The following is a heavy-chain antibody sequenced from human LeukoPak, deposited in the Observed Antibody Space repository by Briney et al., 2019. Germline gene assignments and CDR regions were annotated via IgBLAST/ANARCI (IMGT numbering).Heavy chain of an antibody. CDR1: GDSISGSSYY. CDR3: ARHGPPMQRQFYDS. Sequence: PSETLSLTCTVSGDSISGSSYYWAWIRQPPGKGLEWLGCVYYTGSTYYMSSLKSRVTISADTSKNLFSLKVTSMTAADTAVYYCARHGPPMQRQFYDSWGQGTLVTVSS. V-gene: IGHV4-39*01. J-gene: IGHJ4*02. CDR2: VYYTGST. D-gene: IGHD5-24*01.